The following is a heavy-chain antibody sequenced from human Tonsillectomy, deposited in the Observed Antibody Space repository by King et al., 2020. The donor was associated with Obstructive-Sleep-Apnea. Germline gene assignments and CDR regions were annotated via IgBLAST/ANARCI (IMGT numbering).Heavy chain of an antibody. CDR2: TPFHGTNQ. CDR3: ARNNRLIMKGGGMDV. V-gene: IGHV3-30*04. CDR1: GFTFSSYA. Sequence: HVQLVESGGGVVQPGRSLRLSCAASGFTFSSYAMHWVRQAPCKGLEWVAFTPFHGTNQYSADSLKGRFTISRDNSKNTLYLQMNSLRVEDTAGYYCARNNRLIMKGGGMDVWGQGTPVTVSS. J-gene: IGHJ6*02. D-gene: IGHD3-16*01.